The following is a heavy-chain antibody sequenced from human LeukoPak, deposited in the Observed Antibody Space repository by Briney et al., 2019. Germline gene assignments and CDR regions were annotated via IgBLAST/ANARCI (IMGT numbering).Heavy chain of an antibody. V-gene: IGHV1-2*02. J-gene: IGHJ4*02. Sequence: ASVKVTCKASGYTFTGYYMHWVRQAPGQGLEWMGWINPNSGGTNYAQKFQGRVTMTRDTSISTAYMELSRLRSDDTAVYYCARVLWFGEYPFDYWGQGTLVTVSS. CDR1: GYTFTGYY. CDR3: ARVLWFGEYPFDY. CDR2: INPNSGGT. D-gene: IGHD3-10*01.